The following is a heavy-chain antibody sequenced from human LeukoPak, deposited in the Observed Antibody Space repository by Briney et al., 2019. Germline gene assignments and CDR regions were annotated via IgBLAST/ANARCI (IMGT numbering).Heavy chain of an antibody. D-gene: IGHD2/OR15-2a*01. J-gene: IGHJ6*02. CDR1: GFSCNSYT. Sequence: PGGVLGLSCLASGFSCNSYTMNWVREGPGKGLEWVSTISPGVSGYTWYAESVKGRFTISRDNPENSLYLQMDSLRADDTAVYYCVRDVSRRIGMDVWGQGTTVTVSS. CDR3: VRDVSRRIGMDV. V-gene: IGHV3-21*06. CDR2: ISPGVSGYT.